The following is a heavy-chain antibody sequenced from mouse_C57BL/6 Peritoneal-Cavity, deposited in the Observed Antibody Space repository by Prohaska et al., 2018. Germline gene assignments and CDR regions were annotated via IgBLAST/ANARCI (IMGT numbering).Heavy chain of an antibody. J-gene: IGHJ2*01. CDR2: IRLKSDNYAT. CDR1: GFTFSNYW. Sequence: EVKLEESGGGLVQPGGSMKLSCVASGFTFSNYWMKWVRQSPEKGLEWVAQIRLKSDNYATQYAESVKGRFTVSRDDSKSSVYLQMNNLRAEDTGIYYCTDPPPGYWGQGTTLTVSS. CDR3: TDPPPGY. V-gene: IGHV6-3*01.